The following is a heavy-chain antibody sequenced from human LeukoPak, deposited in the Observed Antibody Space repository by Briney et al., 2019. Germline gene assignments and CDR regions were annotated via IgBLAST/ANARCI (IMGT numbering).Heavy chain of an antibody. CDR3: ARVRGYYGSGHYYYYGMDG. J-gene: IGHJ6*02. CDR1: GFTFSSYA. Sequence: PGGSLRLSCAASGFTFSSYAMRRVRQAPRKGLEWVAVISYDGSKKYYTYSVKGRFTISRDNSKNTLYLQMNSLRAEDAAVYYCARVRGYYGSGHYYYYGMDGWGQGTTVTVSS. V-gene: IGHV3-30-3*01. D-gene: IGHD3-10*01. CDR2: ISYDGSKK.